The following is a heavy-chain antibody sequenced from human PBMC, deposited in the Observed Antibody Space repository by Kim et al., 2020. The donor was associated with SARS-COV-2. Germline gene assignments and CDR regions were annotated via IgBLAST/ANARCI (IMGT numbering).Heavy chain of an antibody. D-gene: IGHD2-21*02. CDR1: GGPISSSSYY. Sequence: SETLSLTCTVSGGPISSSSYYWGWIRQPPGKGLEWIGSIYYSGSTYYNPSLKSRVTISVDTSKNQFSLKLSSVTAADTAVYYCARHKVTGGKVGDFDYWGQGTLVTVSS. CDR2: IYYSGST. J-gene: IGHJ4*02. CDR3: ARHKVTGGKVGDFDY. V-gene: IGHV4-39*01.